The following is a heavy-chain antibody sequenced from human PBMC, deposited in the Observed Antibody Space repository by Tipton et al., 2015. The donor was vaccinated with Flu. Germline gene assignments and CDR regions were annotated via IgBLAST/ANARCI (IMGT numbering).Heavy chain of an antibody. CDR3: ARDLMVRGVPFDY. J-gene: IGHJ4*02. D-gene: IGHD3-10*01. V-gene: IGHV4-59*01. CDR2: IYYSGST. Sequence: TLSLTCTVSGGSISSYYWSWIRQPPGKGLEWIGYIYYSGSTNYNPSLKSRVTISVDTSKNQFSLKLSSVTAADTAVYYCARDLMVRGVPFDYWGQGTLVTVSS. CDR1: GGSISSYY.